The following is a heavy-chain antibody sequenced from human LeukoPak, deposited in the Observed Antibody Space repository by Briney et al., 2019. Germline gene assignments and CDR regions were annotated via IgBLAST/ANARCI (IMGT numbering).Heavy chain of an antibody. V-gene: IGHV1-18*01. CDR3: ARDGGIVGATGSFDI. CDR2: ISAYNGNT. Sequence: ASVKVSCKASGYTFTSYGISWVRQAPGQGLEWMGWISAYNGNTNYAQKLQGRVTMTTDTPTSTAYMELRSLRSDDTAVYYCARDGGIVGATGSFDIWGQGTMVTVSS. CDR1: GYTFTSYG. J-gene: IGHJ3*02. D-gene: IGHD1-26*01.